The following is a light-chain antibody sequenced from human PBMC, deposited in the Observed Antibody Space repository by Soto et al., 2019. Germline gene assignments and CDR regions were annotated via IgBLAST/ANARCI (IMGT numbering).Light chain of an antibody. Sequence: DSQMTQSPSPLSASVGDRVIITCRASQSISSWLAWYQQKPGKAPNLLIYKASTLKSGVPSRFSGSGSGTEFTLTISSLQPDDFATYYCQQYDNDSWTFGQGTKVEIK. CDR3: QQYDNDSWT. CDR1: QSISSW. V-gene: IGKV1-5*03. J-gene: IGKJ1*01. CDR2: KAS.